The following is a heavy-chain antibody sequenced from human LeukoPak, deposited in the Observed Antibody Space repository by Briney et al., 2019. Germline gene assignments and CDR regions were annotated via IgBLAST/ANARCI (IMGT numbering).Heavy chain of an antibody. V-gene: IGHV4-59*01. D-gene: IGHD1-26*01. CDR3: ARDRGGSYNHFDS. J-gene: IGHJ4*02. Sequence: SETLSLTCIVSGVSISGNYWNWIRQPPGKGLEWIGYIFYSGSTNYNPSLKSRVIISVDTSKNQFSLKLSSVTAADTAVYYCARDRGGSYNHFDSWGQGTLVTVSS. CDR1: GVSISGNY. CDR2: IFYSGST.